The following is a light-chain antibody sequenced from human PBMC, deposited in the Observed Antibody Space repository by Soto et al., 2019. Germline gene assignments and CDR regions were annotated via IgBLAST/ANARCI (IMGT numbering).Light chain of an antibody. CDR2: KAS. CDR3: QQYNSYSGT. J-gene: IGKJ2*02. CDR1: QSIRSW. Sequence: DIQMTQSPSTLSASVGDRVTITCRASQSIRSWLAWYQQKPGKARKLLIHKASSLESGVPSRFSGSASGTEFPLTISSLQPDDFATYYCQQYNSYSGTFGQGTKVEIK. V-gene: IGKV1-5*03.